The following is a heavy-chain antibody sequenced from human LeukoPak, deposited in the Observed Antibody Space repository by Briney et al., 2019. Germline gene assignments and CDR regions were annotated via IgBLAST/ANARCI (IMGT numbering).Heavy chain of an antibody. D-gene: IGHD5-12*01. CDR2: INPSGGST. J-gene: IGHJ4*02. CDR3: ARVLGYGKSGFDY. V-gene: IGHV1-46*01. Sequence: ASVKVSCKASGYTFTSYYIHWVRQAPGQGLEWMGIINPSGGSTNYAQKFQGRVTMTRDTSTSTVYMELSSLRSDDTAVYYCARVLGYGKSGFDYWGQGTLVTVSS. CDR1: GYTFTSYY.